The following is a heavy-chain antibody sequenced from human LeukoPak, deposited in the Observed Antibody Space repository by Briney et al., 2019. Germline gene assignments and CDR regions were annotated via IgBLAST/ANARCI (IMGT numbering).Heavy chain of an antibody. D-gene: IGHD3-10*01. CDR3: ATVWFGELPFGY. V-gene: IGHV3-7*03. CDR1: GFTFSSYW. Sequence: GGSLRLSCAGSGFTFSSYWMSWVRQAPGKGLEWVANIKQDGSEKYYGDSVKGRSTVSRDNAKNSLYLQVNSLRVEDSAVYYCATVWFGELPFGYWGQGTLVTVSS. CDR2: IKQDGSEK. J-gene: IGHJ4*02.